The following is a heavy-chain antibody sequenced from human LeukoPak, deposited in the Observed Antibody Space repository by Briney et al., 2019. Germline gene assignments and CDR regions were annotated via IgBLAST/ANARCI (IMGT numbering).Heavy chain of an antibody. CDR2: IYYSGST. CDR1: GGSISSGDYY. V-gene: IGHV4-39*01. CDR3: ATFINYSADY. Sequence: SQTLSLTCTVSGGSISSGDYYWGWIRQPPGKGLEWIGSIYYSGSTYYNPSLKSRVTISVDMSKNQFSLKLNSVTAADTAVYFCATFINYSADYWGQGTLVTVSS. D-gene: IGHD5-24*01. J-gene: IGHJ4*02.